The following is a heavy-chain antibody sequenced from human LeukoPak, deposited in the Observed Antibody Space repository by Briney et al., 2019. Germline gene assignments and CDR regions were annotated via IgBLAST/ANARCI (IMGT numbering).Heavy chain of an antibody. J-gene: IGHJ4*02. Sequence: PGGSLRLSYAASGFSFSRFGMHWVRQAPGKGLEWVAVTWYDGSKEYYADSVKGRFTISRDNTKNTLYLQMNSLRAEDTAVYYCARGLQRPPYDILTGYFLDYWGQGTLVTVSS. CDR1: GFSFSRFG. D-gene: IGHD3-9*01. V-gene: IGHV3-33*01. CDR2: TWYDGSKE. CDR3: ARGLQRPPYDILTGYFLDY.